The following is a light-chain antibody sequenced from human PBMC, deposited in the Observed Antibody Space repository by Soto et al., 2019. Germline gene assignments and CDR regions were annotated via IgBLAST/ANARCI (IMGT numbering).Light chain of an antibody. J-gene: IGKJ1*01. CDR3: QQYNSYSSWT. CDR1: QSISSW. Sequence: DIQMTQSPSTLSASVGDRVTITCRASQSISSWVAWYQQKPGKAPKLLIYDASSLESGVPSRFSGSGSGTEFTLTISSLQPDDFATYYCQQYNSYSSWTFGQGTKV. V-gene: IGKV1-5*01. CDR2: DAS.